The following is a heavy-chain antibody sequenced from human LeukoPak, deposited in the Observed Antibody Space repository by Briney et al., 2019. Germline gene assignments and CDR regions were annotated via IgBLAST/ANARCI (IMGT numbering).Heavy chain of an antibody. V-gene: IGHV3-66*01. Sequence: GGSLRLSCAASGFTVSSNYMSWVRQAPGKGLEWVSVIYSGGSTYYADSVKGRFTISRDNSKNTLYLQMNSLRAEDTAVYYCASLTYYYDSSGLRPFDYWGRGTLVTVSS. CDR1: GFTVSSNY. CDR2: IYSGGST. CDR3: ASLTYYYDSSGLRPFDY. J-gene: IGHJ4*02. D-gene: IGHD3-22*01.